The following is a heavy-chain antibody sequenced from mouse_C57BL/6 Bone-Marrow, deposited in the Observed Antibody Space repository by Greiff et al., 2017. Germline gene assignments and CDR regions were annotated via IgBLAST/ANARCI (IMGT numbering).Heavy chain of an antibody. CDR3: ARKPPYYFLMDY. CDR1: GFTFSDYG. J-gene: IGHJ4*01. CDR2: ISNLAYSI. Sequence: DVKLVESGGGLVQPGGSLKLSCAASGFTFSDYGMAWVRQAPRKGPEWVAFISNLAYSIYYADTVTGRFTISRENAKNTLYLEMSSLRSEDTAMYYCARKPPYYFLMDYWGQGTSVTVSA. D-gene: IGHD2-10*01. V-gene: IGHV5-15*01.